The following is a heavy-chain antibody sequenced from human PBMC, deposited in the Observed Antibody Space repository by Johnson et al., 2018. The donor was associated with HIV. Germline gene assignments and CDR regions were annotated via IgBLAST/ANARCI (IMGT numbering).Heavy chain of an antibody. V-gene: IGHV3-23*04. CDR3: AKHISYDILTGYYDWNAFDV. J-gene: IGHJ3*01. CDR1: GFTFINYW. D-gene: IGHD3-9*01. Sequence: VKLVESGGGLVQPGGSLRLSCAASGFTFINYWMHWVRQAPGKGLEWVSAISGSGGRTYYADSVKGRFIISRDNRKNTLYLQMNSLSAEDTAMYFCAKHISYDILTGYYDWNAFDVWGQGTMVTVYS. CDR2: ISGSGGRT.